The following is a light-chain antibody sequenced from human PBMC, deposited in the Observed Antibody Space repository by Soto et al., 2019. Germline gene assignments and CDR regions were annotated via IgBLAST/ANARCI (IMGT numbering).Light chain of an antibody. CDR3: SSYTSSSALLL. CDR1: SSDVGGFDS. Sequence: QSALTQPASVSGSPGQSITISCTGTSSDVGGFDSVSWYQQHPGKAPKLMIYDVSRRPSGVSNRFSGSQSCNTASLAISGLQAEDEADYYCSSYTSSSALLLFGGGTKVTVL. CDR2: DVS. V-gene: IGLV2-14*01. J-gene: IGLJ2*01.